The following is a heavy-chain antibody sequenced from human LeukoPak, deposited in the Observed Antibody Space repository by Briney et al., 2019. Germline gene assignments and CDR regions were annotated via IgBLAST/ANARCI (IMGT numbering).Heavy chain of an antibody. CDR3: AGGGEMATVPHLYYFDD. CDR1: GYTFTSYF. CDR2: INPSGGST. V-gene: IGHV1-46*01. Sequence: GASVKVSCKASGYTFTSYFIHWVRQAPGQGPEWMGIINPSGGSTTYAQKFQGRVTMTRDTSTTTVYMELSSLRSEDTAVYYCAGGGEMATVPHLYYFDDWGQGTLVTVSS. J-gene: IGHJ4*02. D-gene: IGHD5-24*01.